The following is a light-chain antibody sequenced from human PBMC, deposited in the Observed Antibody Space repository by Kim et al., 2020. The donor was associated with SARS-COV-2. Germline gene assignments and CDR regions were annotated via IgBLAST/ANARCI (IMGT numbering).Light chain of an antibody. CDR2: RDG. CDR3: QVWDRDSYV. Sequence: SYELTQSLSVSVAPGQTATIPCGGDNIGSKNVHWYRQTPGQAPVLVIYRDGNRPSGIPERFSGSNWGNSATLTISRAQVGDEADYYCQVWDRDSYVFGSGTKVTVL. CDR1: NIGSKN. J-gene: IGLJ1*01. V-gene: IGLV3-9*01.